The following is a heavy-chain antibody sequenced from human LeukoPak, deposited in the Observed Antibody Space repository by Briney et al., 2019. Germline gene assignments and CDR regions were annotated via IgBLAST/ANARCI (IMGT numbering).Heavy chain of an antibody. V-gene: IGHV1-46*01. D-gene: IGHD3-10*01. CDR3: ARNPAFRSGSYYTDAFDI. CDR2: INPSGGST. Sequence: ASVKVSCKSSGYTFTSYYMHWVRQAPGQGLEWMGRINPSGGSTSYAQKLQGRVTMTRDMSTSTVYMDLSSLRSEDTAVYYCARNPAFRSGSYYTDAFDIWGQGTMVTVSS. J-gene: IGHJ3*02. CDR1: GYTFTSYY.